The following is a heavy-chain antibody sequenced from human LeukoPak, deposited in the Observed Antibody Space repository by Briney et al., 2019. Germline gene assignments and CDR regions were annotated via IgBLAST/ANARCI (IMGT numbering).Heavy chain of an antibody. Sequence: GGSLRLSCAASGFTFSSYSMNWVRQAPGKGLEWVSFISSSSSYIYYSDSVKGRVTISRDNAKNSLYLQMNSLRVEDTAVYYCGRQRYSSSWYTDYWGQGTLVTVSS. CDR1: GFTFSSYS. CDR3: GRQRYSSSWYTDY. V-gene: IGHV3-21*01. CDR2: ISSSSSYI. D-gene: IGHD6-13*01. J-gene: IGHJ4*02.